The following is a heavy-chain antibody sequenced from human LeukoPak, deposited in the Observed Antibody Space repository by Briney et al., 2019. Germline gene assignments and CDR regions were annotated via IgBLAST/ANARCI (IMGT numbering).Heavy chain of an antibody. CDR3: AKGGSSGWNHYFDF. CDR1: GFTFSSYS. Sequence: PGGSLRLSCAASGFTFSSYSMSWARQAPGKGLEWVATISSSGTSTDYADSVKGRFTISRDDSKNTLYLQMNSLRADDTALYYCAKGGSSGWNHYFDFWGQGTLVTVSS. V-gene: IGHV3-23*01. J-gene: IGHJ4*02. CDR2: ISSSGTST. D-gene: IGHD6-19*01.